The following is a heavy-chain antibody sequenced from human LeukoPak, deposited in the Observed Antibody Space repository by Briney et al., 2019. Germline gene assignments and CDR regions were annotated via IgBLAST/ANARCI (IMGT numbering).Heavy chain of an antibody. Sequence: ASVKVSCKASGYTFTGYYMHWVRQAPGQGLEWMGWINPNSGGTNYAQKFQGRVTMTRDTSISTAYMELSRLRCDDTAVYYCAKVLYCRSTSFPYFDHWGQGTLVTVSS. CDR3: AKVLYCRSTSFPYFDH. J-gene: IGHJ4*02. V-gene: IGHV1-2*02. CDR2: INPNSGGT. D-gene: IGHD2-2*01. CDR1: GYTFTGYY.